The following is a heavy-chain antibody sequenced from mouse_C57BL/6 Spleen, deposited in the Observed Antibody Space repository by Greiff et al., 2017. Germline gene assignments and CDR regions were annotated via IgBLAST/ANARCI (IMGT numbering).Heavy chain of an antibody. J-gene: IGHJ4*01. CDR2: IYPGDGDT. CDR3: ARTSGYYGSSYGAMDY. CDR1: GYAFSSSW. V-gene: IGHV1-82*01. Sequence: VQGVESGPELVKPGASVKISCKASGYAFSSSWMNWVKQRPGKCLEWIGRIYPGDGDTNYNGKFKGKATLTADKSSSTAYMQLSSLTSEDTAVYFCARTSGYYGSSYGAMDYWGQGTSVTVSS. D-gene: IGHD1-1*01.